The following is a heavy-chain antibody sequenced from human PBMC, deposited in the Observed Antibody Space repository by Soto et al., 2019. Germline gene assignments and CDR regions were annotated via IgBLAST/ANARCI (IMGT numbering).Heavy chain of an antibody. CDR2: ISDSGST. D-gene: IGHD2-2*01. CDR3: AEEVGGHYCNPTSCLSFFHS. V-gene: IGHV3-23*01. CDR1: GFSFNNYA. Sequence: EVQLLESGGGLVQPGGSLRLSCAASGFSFNNYAMNWVRQAPGQGLEWVSTISDSGSTYYADSVKGRFTISRDNTKNTLYLQMKSLRAEDTAVYFCAEEVGGHYCNPTSCLSFFHSWGRGTLVTVSS. J-gene: IGHJ4*02.